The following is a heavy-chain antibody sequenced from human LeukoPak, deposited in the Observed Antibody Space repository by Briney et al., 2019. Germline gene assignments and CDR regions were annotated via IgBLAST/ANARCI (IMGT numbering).Heavy chain of an antibody. CDR2: IIPIFGTA. CDR3: ARGGIAARGVYFDY. D-gene: IGHD6-6*01. J-gene: IGHJ4*02. Sequence: SVKVSCKVSGYTPTELSMHWVRQAPGQGLEWMGGIIPIFGTANYAQKFQGRVTITADESTSTAYMELSSLRSEDTAVYYCARGGIAARGVYFDYWGQGTLVTVSS. V-gene: IGHV1-69*13. CDR1: GYTPTELS.